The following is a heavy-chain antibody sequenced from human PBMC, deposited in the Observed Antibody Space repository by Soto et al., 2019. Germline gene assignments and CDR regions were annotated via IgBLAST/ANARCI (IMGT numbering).Heavy chain of an antibody. J-gene: IGHJ5*02. Sequence: QVPLVESGGGVVQPGRSLRLSCAASGFTFSSYGMHWVRQAPGKGLEWVAVISYDGSNKYYADSVKGRFTISRDNSKNTLYLQMNSLRAEDTAVYYCAKDFGVGLVPAAAARGYNWFDPWGQGTLVTVSS. V-gene: IGHV3-30*18. CDR3: AKDFGVGLVPAAAARGYNWFDP. CDR1: GFTFSSYG. CDR2: ISYDGSNK. D-gene: IGHD2-2*01.